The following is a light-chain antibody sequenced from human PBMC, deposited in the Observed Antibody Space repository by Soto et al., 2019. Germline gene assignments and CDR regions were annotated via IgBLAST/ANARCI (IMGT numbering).Light chain of an antibody. CDR1: QSIGNW. CDR3: QQYENYWT. Sequence: DIQTTQSPSTLSGSVGDSVSITCRASQSIGNWSAWYQQQPGKAPKPLIYDASSLESGVPSRLSGSASGTQFTLTISSLQPDDFATYYCQQYENYWTFGQGTQVDIK. CDR2: DAS. J-gene: IGKJ1*01. V-gene: IGKV1-5*01.